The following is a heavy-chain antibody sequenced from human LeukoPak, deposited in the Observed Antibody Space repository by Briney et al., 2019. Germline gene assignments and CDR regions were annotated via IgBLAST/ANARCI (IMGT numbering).Heavy chain of an antibody. Sequence: GGSLRLSCVASRFIFSNYDMSWVRQAPGQGLEWVPSISYNGGTTFYAKSVQGRFTISRDNSHSTLYLQMNRLTAEDTAFYYCATSRSTATSARGLFDFWGQGTLVTVSS. V-gene: IGHV3-23*01. CDR2: ISYNGGTT. D-gene: IGHD2-8*02. CDR3: ATSRSTATSARGLFDF. CDR1: RFIFSNYD. J-gene: IGHJ4*01.